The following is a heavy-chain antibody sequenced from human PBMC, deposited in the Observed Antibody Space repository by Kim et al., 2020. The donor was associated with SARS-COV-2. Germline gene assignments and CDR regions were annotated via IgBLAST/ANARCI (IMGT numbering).Heavy chain of an antibody. V-gene: IGHV4-30-4*01. J-gene: IGHJ2*01. CDR3: ATYGAGLSTSWYFDL. CDR2: IYYSGST. D-gene: IGHD3-10*01. CDR1: GGSISSGDYY. Sequence: SETLSLTCTVSGGSISSGDYYWSWIRQPPGKGLEWIGYIYYSGSTYYNPSLKSRVTISVDTSKNQFSLKLSSVTAADTAVYYCATYGAGLSTSWYFDLWGRGTLVTVSS.